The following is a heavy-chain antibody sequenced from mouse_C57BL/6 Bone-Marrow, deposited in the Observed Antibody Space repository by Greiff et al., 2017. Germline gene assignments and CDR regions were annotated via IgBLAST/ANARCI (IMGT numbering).Heavy chain of an antibody. CDR2: IDPETGGT. V-gene: IGHV1-15*01. CDR1: GYTFTDYE. J-gene: IGHJ2*01. CDR3: ASTSYGSSYYFDY. Sequence: VQLQQSGAELVRPGASVTLSCKASGYTFTDYEMHWVKQTPVHGLEWIGAIDPETGGTAYNQKFKGKAILTADKSSSTAYMELRSLTSEDSAVYYCASTSYGSSYYFDYEGRGTALTVTS. D-gene: IGHD1-1*01.